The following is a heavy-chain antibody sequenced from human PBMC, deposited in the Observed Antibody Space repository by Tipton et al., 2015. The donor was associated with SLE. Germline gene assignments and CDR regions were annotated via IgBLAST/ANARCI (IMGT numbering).Heavy chain of an antibody. V-gene: IGHV4-34*01. Sequence: SLTCAVYGGSLSGYYWSWIRQPPGKGLEWIGEINHSGSTNYNPSLKSRVTISVDTSKNQFSLKLSSVTAADTAVYYCASRLHFAFDIWGQGTMVTVSS. CDR3: ASRLHFAFDI. J-gene: IGHJ3*02. CDR2: INHSGST. D-gene: IGHD4-11*01. CDR1: GGSLSGYY.